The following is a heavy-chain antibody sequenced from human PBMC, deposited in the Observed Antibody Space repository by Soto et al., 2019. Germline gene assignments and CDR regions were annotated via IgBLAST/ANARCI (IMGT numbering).Heavy chain of an antibody. J-gene: IGHJ4*02. V-gene: IGHV3-49*03. Sequence: GSLRLSCTASGFTFGDYAMSWFRQAPGKGLEWVGFIRSKAYGGTTEYAASVKGRFTISRDDSKSIAYLQMNSLKTEDTAVYYCTRTSDSGSYRIFDYWGQGTLVTVSS. CDR1: GFTFGDYA. CDR3: TRTSDSGSYRIFDY. D-gene: IGHD1-26*01. CDR2: IRSKAYGGTT.